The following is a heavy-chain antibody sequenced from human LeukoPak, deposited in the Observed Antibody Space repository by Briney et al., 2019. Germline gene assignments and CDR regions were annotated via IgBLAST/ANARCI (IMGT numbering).Heavy chain of an antibody. CDR3: ASIGGWGTYPLDS. CDR1: GFIFSSYT. CDR2: VDDVGNGL. D-gene: IGHD3-16*02. Sequence: PGGSLRLSCVASGFIFSSYTMSWVRQAPGKGLEWVASVDDVGNGLFYAESVKGRFSISRDNSKNTLFLHMNSLRADDTAVYFRASIGGWGTYPLDSWGQGTLVTVSS. J-gene: IGHJ4*02. V-gene: IGHV3-23*01.